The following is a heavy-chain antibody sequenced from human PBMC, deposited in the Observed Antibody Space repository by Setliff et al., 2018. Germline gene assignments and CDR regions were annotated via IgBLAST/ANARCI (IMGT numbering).Heavy chain of an antibody. D-gene: IGHD3-16*01. CDR1: GASISTHY. J-gene: IGHJ4*02. V-gene: IGHV4-59*11. CDR3: ARGGVLGTGDFDY. CDR2: TYYIGAT. Sequence: TCTVSGASISTHYWSWIRQPPGKGLEWIGHTYYIGATNYNPSLKGRVTISVDTSKNQVSLKMNFVTAADTAVYYCARGGVLGTGDFDYWGQGTLVTVSS.